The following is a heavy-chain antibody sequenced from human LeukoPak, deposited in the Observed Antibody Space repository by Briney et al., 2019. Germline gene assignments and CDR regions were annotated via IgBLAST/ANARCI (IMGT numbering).Heavy chain of an antibody. CDR1: GYSFTSYW. J-gene: IGHJ4*02. Sequence: GESLKISCKGSGYSFTSYWIGWVRQMPGKGLEWMGIIYPGDSDTRYSPSFRGQVTISADKSISTAYLQWSSLKASDTAMYYCARRYYGSGSYQYYFDYWGQGTLVTVSS. D-gene: IGHD3-10*01. CDR2: IYPGDSDT. V-gene: IGHV5-51*01. CDR3: ARRYYGSGSYQYYFDY.